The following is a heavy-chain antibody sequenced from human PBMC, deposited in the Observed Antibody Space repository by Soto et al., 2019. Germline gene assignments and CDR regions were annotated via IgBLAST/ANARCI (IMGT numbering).Heavy chain of an antibody. V-gene: IGHV4-30-2*01. Sequence: SETLSLTCAVSGGSISSGGYSWSWIRQPPGKGLEWIGYIYHSGSTYYNPSLKSRVTISVDRSKNQFSLKLSSVTAADTAVYYCARGNLGSSTSWPPTDFDYWGQGTLVTVSS. CDR2: IYHSGST. J-gene: IGHJ4*02. D-gene: IGHD2-2*01. CDR3: ARGNLGSSTSWPPTDFDY. CDR1: GGSISSGGYS.